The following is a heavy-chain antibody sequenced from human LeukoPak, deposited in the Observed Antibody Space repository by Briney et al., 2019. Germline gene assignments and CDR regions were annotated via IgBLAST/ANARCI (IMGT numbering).Heavy chain of an antibody. CDR1: GGSISSYY. D-gene: IGHD2-2*01. CDR2: IYYSGST. Sequence: SETLSLTCTVSGGSISSYYWSWIRQPPGKGLEWIGYIYYSGSTNYNPSLRSRVTISVDTSKNQFSLRLSSVTAANTAVYYCARGRRVPAAIYYYYYYMDVWGKGTTVTISS. CDR3: ARGRRVPAAIYYYYYYMDV. J-gene: IGHJ6*03. V-gene: IGHV4-59*01.